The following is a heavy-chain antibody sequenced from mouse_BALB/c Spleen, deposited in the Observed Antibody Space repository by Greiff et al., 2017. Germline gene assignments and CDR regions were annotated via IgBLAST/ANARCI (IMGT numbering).Heavy chain of an antibody. CDR2: ISSCGGST. V-gene: IGHV5-12-1*01. CDR3: AKRTSTDAMDY. Sequence: EVQVVESGGGLVKPGGSLKLSCAASGFAFSSYDMSWVRQTPEKRLEWVAYISSCGGSTNYPDTVKGRYTISTDNANNTLYLHMSSLKSEDTAISYCAKRTSTDAMDYWGQGTPVTVSA. D-gene: IGHD2-13*01. J-gene: IGHJ4*01. CDR1: GFAFSSYD.